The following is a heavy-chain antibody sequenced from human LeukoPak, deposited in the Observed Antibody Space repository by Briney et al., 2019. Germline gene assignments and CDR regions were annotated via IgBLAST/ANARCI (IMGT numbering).Heavy chain of an antibody. CDR1: GFTFSSYW. J-gene: IGHJ4*02. D-gene: IGHD4-17*01. CDR3: ARGRDYGDLTYYFDY. CDR2: ISSSSSYI. V-gene: IGHV3-21*01. Sequence: PGGSLRLSCAASGFTFSSYWMSWVRQTPGKGLEWVSSISSSSSYIYYADSVKGRFTISRDNAKNSLYLQMNSLRAEDTAVYYCARGRDYGDLTYYFDYWGQGTLVTVSS.